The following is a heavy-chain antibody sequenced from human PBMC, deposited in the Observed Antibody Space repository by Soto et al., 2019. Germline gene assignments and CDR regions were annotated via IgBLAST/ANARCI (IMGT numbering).Heavy chain of an antibody. CDR2: FDPEDGET. V-gene: IGHV1-24*01. D-gene: IGHD3-22*01. J-gene: IGHJ4*02. CDR3: ARGSYYYDSSGYYHY. CDR1: GYTLTELS. Sequence: GASVKVSCKVSGYTLTELSMHWVRQAPGKGLEWMGGFDPEDGETIYAQKFQGRVTMTEDTSTDTAYMELSSLRSEDRAVYYCARGSYYYDSSGYYHYWGQGALVTVSS.